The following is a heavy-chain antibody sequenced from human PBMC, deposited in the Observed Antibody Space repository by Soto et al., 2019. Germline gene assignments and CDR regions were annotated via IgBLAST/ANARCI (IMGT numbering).Heavy chain of an antibody. V-gene: IGHV1-69*01. Sequence: QVQLVQSGAEVKELGSSVKVSCKTSGGTFTTSSFVWVRQGPGQGLEWMGGIIPIFSKTNFAPKFQGRVTFTADESTRTVYMDLRSLRSEDTAIYYCATDVVRSTGGDSWGQGTLVTVSS. CDR2: IIPIFSKT. CDR1: GGTFTTSS. D-gene: IGHD7-27*01. CDR3: ATDVVRSTGGDS. J-gene: IGHJ4*02.